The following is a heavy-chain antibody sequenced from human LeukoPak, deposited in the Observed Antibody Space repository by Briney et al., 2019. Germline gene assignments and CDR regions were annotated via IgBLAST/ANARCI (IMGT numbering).Heavy chain of an antibody. CDR2: IQFDGRNK. CDR3: AKDGAD. J-gene: IGHJ4*02. D-gene: IGHD1-26*01. CDR1: GFTFSNYA. Sequence: GGSLRLSCVTSGFTFSNYAMHWVRRAPGKGLEWVAVIQFDGRNKDHADSVKGRFTISRDNSKNTLYLQMNSLRAEDTAVYYCAKDGADWGQGTLVSVSS. V-gene: IGHV3-30*02.